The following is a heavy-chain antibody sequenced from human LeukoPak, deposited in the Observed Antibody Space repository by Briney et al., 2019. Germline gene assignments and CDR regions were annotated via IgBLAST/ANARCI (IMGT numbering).Heavy chain of an antibody. CDR1: GFTFSSYW. D-gene: IGHD2-21*01. Sequence: GGSLRLSCAASGFTFSSYWMHWVRQAPGKGLVWVSRIDTDGSNTAYADSVKGRFTISRDNAKNSLYLQMNSLRAEDTALYYCARDRTDPGLFFDSWGQGTLVTVSS. J-gene: IGHJ4*02. CDR2: IDTDGSNT. V-gene: IGHV3-74*01. CDR3: ARDRTDPGLFFDS.